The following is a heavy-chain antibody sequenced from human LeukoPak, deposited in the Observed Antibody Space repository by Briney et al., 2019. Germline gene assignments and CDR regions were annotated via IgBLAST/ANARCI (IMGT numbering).Heavy chain of an antibody. V-gene: IGHV3-21*01. Sequence: GGSLRLSCAASGFTFSIYAVHWVRQAPGKGLEWVSCITSTGNYIYNADSMKGRFTISRDNAKNSLYLQMNSLRAEDTAVYYCARGGYDFDYWGQGTLVTVSS. CDR1: GFTFSIYA. CDR2: ITSTGNYI. D-gene: IGHD3-16*01. CDR3: ARGGYDFDY. J-gene: IGHJ4*02.